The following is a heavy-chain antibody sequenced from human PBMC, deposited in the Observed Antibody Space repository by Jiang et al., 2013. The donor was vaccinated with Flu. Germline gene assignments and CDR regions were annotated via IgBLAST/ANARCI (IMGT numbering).Heavy chain of an antibody. D-gene: IGHD1-26*01. V-gene: IGHV4-30-4*01. CDR1: GDSINSFDYY. J-gene: IGHJ4*02. Sequence: GPGLVKPSQTLSLTCTVSGDSINSFDYYWSWIRQPPGKGLEWIGHISFSGSTFYSPSLKSRIAISIDGSKNQFSLKLTSVTGADTAVYYCARSGSTLLNYWGQGTRVTVSS. CDR3: ARSGSTLLNY. CDR2: ISFSGST.